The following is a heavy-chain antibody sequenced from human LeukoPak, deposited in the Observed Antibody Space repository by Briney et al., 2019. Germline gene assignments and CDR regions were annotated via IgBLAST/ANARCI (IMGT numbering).Heavy chain of an antibody. CDR1: GFTFSSYA. V-gene: IGHV3-23*01. J-gene: IGHJ4*02. CDR2: ISGSGGST. Sequence: GGSLRLSCAASGFTFSSYAMSWVRQAPGKGLEWVSAISGSGGSTYYADSVKGRFTISRDNSKNTLYLQMNSLRAEDTAVYYCAKKPQPQYQLLPAVDYWGQGTLVTVSS. D-gene: IGHD2-2*01. CDR3: AKKPQPQYQLLPAVDY.